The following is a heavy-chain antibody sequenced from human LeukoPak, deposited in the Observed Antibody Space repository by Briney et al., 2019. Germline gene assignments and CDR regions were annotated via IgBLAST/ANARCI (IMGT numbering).Heavy chain of an antibody. V-gene: IGHV4-59*01. CDR2: IYYNGHT. CDR1: AGSISNSY. CDR3: ATILPVNYYMDV. J-gene: IGHJ6*03. Sequence: SETLSLTCTVSAGSISNSYWSWIRQPPGKGLESIGYIYYNGHTNYNPSLKSRVTISVDTSKNQFSLNLGSVTAADTAVYYCATILPVNYYMDVWGKGTTVTVSS. D-gene: IGHD3-3*02.